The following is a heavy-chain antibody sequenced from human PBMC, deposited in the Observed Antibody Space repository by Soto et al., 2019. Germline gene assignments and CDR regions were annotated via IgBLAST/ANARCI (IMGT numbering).Heavy chain of an antibody. Sequence: QAQLVESGGGVVQPGRSLRLSCAASGFACSSYGMHWVRQDPGTGLEWVAVISYDGSLQHYADSVKGRFTISRDNSKNMVLLQMSSLRAEDTAVYYCVSDRGYGHASVPYSWGQGTLVSVSS. CDR3: VSDRGYGHASVPYS. CDR2: ISYDGSLQ. V-gene: IGHV3-30*03. D-gene: IGHD5-18*01. J-gene: IGHJ4*02. CDR1: GFACSSYG.